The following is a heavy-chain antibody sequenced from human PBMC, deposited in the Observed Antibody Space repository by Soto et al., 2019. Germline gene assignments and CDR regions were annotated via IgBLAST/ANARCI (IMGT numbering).Heavy chain of an antibody. V-gene: IGHV1-2*04. CDR2: INPNSGGT. CDR3: ARDYGDYVFDY. J-gene: IGHJ4*02. D-gene: IGHD4-17*01. Sequence: QVPLVQSGAEVKKPGASVKVSCKASGYTFTGYHMHWVRQAPGQGLQWMGWINPNSGGTNYAQKFQGWVTMTRDTSISTAYMELSRLRSGDTAVYYCARDYGDYVFDYWGQGTLVTVSS. CDR1: GYTFTGYH.